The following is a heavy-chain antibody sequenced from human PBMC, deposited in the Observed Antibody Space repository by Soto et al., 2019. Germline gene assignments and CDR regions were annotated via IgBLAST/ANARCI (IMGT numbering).Heavy chain of an antibody. CDR3: ARHVAVHRTRGFDY. V-gene: IGHV4-4*02. J-gene: IGHJ4*02. CDR2: IYHSGTT. Sequence: QVQLQESGPGLVKPSGTLFLTCAVSGGSISDNWWSWVRQPPGKGLEWIGEIYHSGTTYYTPSLRSRVVILVDKSASQISLTLSSVTAADTAVYYCARHVAVHRTRGFDYWGPGTRVAVSS. CDR1: GGSISDNW. D-gene: IGHD2-21*01.